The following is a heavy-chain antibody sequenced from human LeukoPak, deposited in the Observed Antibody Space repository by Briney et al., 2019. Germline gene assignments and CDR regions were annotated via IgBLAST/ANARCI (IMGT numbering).Heavy chain of an antibody. CDR1: GGSINNYY. J-gene: IGHJ4*02. CDR3: ARSNGAISAAEDY. Sequence: SETLSLTCTVSGGSINNYYWSWIRQPPGKGLEWIAYIHYSGTTNYNPSPKSRVTMSVDTSKNQFSLKLSSVTAADTAVYYCARSNGAISAAEDYWGQGTLVTVSS. CDR2: IHYSGTT. V-gene: IGHV4-59*01. D-gene: IGHD6-13*01.